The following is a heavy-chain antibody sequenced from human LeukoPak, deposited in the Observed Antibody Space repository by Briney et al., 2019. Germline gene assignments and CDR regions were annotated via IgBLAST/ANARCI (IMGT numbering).Heavy chain of an antibody. V-gene: IGHV3-23*01. J-gene: IGHJ4*02. CDR2: ITSGVNT. D-gene: IGHD3-10*01. Sequence: GGSLRLSCAASGFTFSSYGMSWVRQAPGKGLEWVSTITSGVNTYYADSVKGRFTISRDNSKNTLYLQLNSLRAEDTAVYYCARTYYGPDYWGQGTLVTVSS. CDR1: GFTFSSYG. CDR3: ARTYYGPDY.